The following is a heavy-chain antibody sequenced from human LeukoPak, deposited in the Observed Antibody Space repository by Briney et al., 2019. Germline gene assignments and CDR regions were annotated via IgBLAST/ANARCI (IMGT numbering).Heavy chain of an antibody. CDR3: ARTRSYWGGNWFDP. CDR2: IYYSGST. V-gene: IGHV4-39*01. CDR1: GASISSSSYY. J-gene: IGHJ5*02. D-gene: IGHD1-26*01. Sequence: SETLSLTCTVSGASISSSSYYWGWIRQPPGKGLEWIGSIYYSGSTYYNPSLKRRVTISVDTSKNQFSLKLSSVTAADAAVYYCARTRSYWGGNWFDPWGQGTLVTVSS.